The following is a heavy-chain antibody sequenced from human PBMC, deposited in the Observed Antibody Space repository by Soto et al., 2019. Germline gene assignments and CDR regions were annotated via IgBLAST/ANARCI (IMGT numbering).Heavy chain of an antibody. CDR1: GGSIISGGYS. V-gene: IGHV4-30-2*01. Sequence: SETLSLTCAVSGGSIISGGYSWSWIRQPPGKGLEWIGYIYHSGSTYYNPSLKSRVTISVDRSKNQFSLKLSSVTAADTAVYYCARVRYSSRTGRGGSFDPWGQGTLVTVS. CDR2: IYHSGST. D-gene: IGHD6-19*01. J-gene: IGHJ5*02. CDR3: ARVRYSSRTGRGGSFDP.